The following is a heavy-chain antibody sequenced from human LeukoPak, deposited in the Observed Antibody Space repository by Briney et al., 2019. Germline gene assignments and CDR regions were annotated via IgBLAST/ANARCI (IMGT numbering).Heavy chain of an antibody. D-gene: IGHD6-13*01. CDR1: GFIFDESG. V-gene: IGHV3-33*08. Sequence: GGSLRLSCAASGFIFDESGMHWVRQAPGKGLEWVAVIWYDGSNKYYADSVKGRFTISRDNSKNTLYLQMNSLRAEDTAVYYCARDLGARIAAAGFDYWGQGTLVTVSS. CDR3: ARDLGARIAAAGFDY. CDR2: IWYDGSNK. J-gene: IGHJ4*02.